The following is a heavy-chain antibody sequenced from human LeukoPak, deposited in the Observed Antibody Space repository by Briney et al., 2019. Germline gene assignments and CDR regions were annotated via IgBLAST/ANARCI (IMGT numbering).Heavy chain of an antibody. J-gene: IGHJ4*02. Sequence: PGGSLRLSCVASGFSFNTYAMSWVRQAPGKGLEWVSGFTTAGDTTHYADSVKGRFTVSRDNSKNTLYLEMNSLRAEDTAVYYCVVVIFNYWGQGTLVTVSS. CDR1: GFSFNTYA. D-gene: IGHD2-21*01. CDR2: FTTAGDTT. V-gene: IGHV3-23*01. CDR3: VVVIFNY.